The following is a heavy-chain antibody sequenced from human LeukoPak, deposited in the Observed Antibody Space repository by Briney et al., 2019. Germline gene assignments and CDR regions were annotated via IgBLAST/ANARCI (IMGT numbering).Heavy chain of an antibody. CDR3: ATWATGIDY. CDR2: ISSSSSYT. CDR1: GITFSDYY. D-gene: IGHD3-16*01. Sequence: GGSLRLSCAASGITFSDYYMSWIRQAPGKGLEWVSYISSSSSYTNYADSVKGRFTISRDNAKKSVYLQMNNLRAEDPAVYYCATWATGIDYWGQGTLVTVSS. J-gene: IGHJ4*02. V-gene: IGHV3-11*03.